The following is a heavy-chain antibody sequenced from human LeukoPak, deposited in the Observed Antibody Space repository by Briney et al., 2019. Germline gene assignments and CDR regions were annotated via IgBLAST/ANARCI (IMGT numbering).Heavy chain of an antibody. CDR1: GFTFKLSA. CDR2: IGSTGDNT. CDR3: ARDRGPYVGIDNNWFDP. Sequence: GGSRKLSCLASGFTFKLSAMTWVRQAPGKGLEWVSAIGSTGDNTYYADSVKGRFTISRDNSRNTLYLQMDSLRAEDAATYYCARDRGPYVGIDNNWFDPWGQGTLVIVSS. D-gene: IGHD3-10*02. J-gene: IGHJ5*02. V-gene: IGHV3-23*01.